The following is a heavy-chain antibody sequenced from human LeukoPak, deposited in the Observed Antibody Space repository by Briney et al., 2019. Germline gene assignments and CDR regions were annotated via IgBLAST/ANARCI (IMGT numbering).Heavy chain of an antibody. J-gene: IGHJ4*02. CDR3: ARGPAYFDY. V-gene: IGHV3-7*05. Sequence: GGSLRLSCAPSGFTFSSYWMSWVRQAPGKGLEWVANIKQDGSEKYYVDSVKGRFTISRDNAKNSLYLQVNSLRAGDTAVYYCARGPAYFDYWGQGTLVTVSS. CDR1: GFTFSSYW. CDR2: IKQDGSEK.